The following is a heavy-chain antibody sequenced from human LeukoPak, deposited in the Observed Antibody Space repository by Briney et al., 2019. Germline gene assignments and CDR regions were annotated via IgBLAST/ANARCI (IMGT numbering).Heavy chain of an antibody. CDR3: AKTIPYSSGWYYDYYCYYGMDV. J-gene: IGHJ6*02. Sequence: AGGSLRLSCAASGFTFSSYAMSWVRQAPGKGLEWVSAISGSGGSTYYADSVKGRFTISRDNSKNTLYPQMNSLRAEDTAVYYCAKTIPYSSGWYYDYYCYYGMDVWGQGTTVTVSS. D-gene: IGHD6-19*01. V-gene: IGHV3-23*01. CDR2: ISGSGGST. CDR1: GFTFSSYA.